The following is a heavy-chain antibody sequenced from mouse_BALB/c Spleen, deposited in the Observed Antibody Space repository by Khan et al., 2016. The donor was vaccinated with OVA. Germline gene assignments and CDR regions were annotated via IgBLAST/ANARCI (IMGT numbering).Heavy chain of an antibody. CDR1: GYSITSNYA. CDR2: ISYSGST. Sequence: EVQLQQSGPGLVKPSQSLSLTCTVTGYSITSNYAWNWIRQSPGNKLEWMGYISYSGSTSYNPSLKSRISITRDTSKNHFFLQLNSVTTEDTATYSCARKNYYGYAVDYWGQGTSVTVSS. CDR3: ARKNYYGYAVDY. J-gene: IGHJ4*01. D-gene: IGHD1-1*01. V-gene: IGHV3-2*02.